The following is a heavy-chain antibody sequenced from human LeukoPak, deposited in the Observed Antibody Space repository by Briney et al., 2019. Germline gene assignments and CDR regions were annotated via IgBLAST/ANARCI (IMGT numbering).Heavy chain of an antibody. CDR3: ARGLLSGYYDSSGYPDY. J-gene: IGHJ4*02. Sequence: GASVKVSCKASGYTFTSYYMHWVRQAPGQGLEWMGIINPSGGSTSYAQKLQGRVTMTRDTSTSTVYMELSSLRSEDTAVYCCARGLLSGYYDSSGYPDYWGQGTLVTVSS. D-gene: IGHD3-22*01. CDR1: GYTFTSYY. V-gene: IGHV1-46*01. CDR2: INPSGGST.